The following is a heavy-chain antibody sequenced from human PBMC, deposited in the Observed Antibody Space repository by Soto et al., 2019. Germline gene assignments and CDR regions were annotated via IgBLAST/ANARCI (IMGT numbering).Heavy chain of an antibody. CDR2: IWYDGSNK. J-gene: IGHJ3*02. CDR1: GFTFSSYG. Sequence: GGSLRLSCAASGFTFSSYGMHWVRQAPGKGLEWVAVIWYDGSNKYYADSVKGRFTISRDNSKNTLYLQMNSLRAEDTAVYYCARVWVGYDTPNDAFDIWGQGTMVTVSS. D-gene: IGHD5-12*01. CDR3: ARVWVGYDTPNDAFDI. V-gene: IGHV3-33*01.